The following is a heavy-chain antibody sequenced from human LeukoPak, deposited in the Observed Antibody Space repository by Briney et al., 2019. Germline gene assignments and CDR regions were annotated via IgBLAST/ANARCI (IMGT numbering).Heavy chain of an antibody. V-gene: IGHV3-9*01. CDR3: AKDMKGYYYGSGRYYGMDV. J-gene: IGHJ6*02. CDR2: ISWNSGSI. D-gene: IGHD3-10*01. CDR1: GFTFDDYA. Sequence: PGRSLRLSCAASGFTFDDYAMHWVRQAPGKGLEWVSGISWNSGSIGYADSVKGRFTISRDNAKNSLYLQMNSLRAEDTALYYCAKDMKGYYYGSGRYYGMDVWGQGTTVTVSS.